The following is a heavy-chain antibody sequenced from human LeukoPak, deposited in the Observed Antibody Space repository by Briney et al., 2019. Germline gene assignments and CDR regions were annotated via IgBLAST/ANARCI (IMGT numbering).Heavy chain of an antibody. CDR1: GYTFTGYY. J-gene: IGHJ6*02. CDR3: GSSAGWARSYYDILTGYWNYYYGMDV. CDR2: INPNSGGT. D-gene: IGHD3-9*01. V-gene: IGHV1-2*02. Sequence: GASVKVSCKASGYTFTGYYVHWVRQAPGQGLEWMGWINPNSGGTNYAQKFQGRVTMTRDTSISTAYMELSRLRSDDTAVYYCGSSAGWARSYYDILTGYWNYYYGMDVWGQGTSVTVSS.